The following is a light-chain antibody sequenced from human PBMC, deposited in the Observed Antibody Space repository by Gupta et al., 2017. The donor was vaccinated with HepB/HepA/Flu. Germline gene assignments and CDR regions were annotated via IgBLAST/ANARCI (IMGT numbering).Light chain of an antibody. CDR1: SSDVGSYNR. CDR3: SSYTSSSTVV. CDR2: EVS. V-gene: IGLV2-18*02. J-gene: IGLJ2*01. Sequence: QSALTQPPSVSGSPGQSATISCTGTSSDVGSYNRVSWYHQPPGTAPKLMIYEVSNRPSGVPDRFSGSKSGNTASLTISGLQAEDEADYYCSSYTSSSTVVFGGGTKLTVL.